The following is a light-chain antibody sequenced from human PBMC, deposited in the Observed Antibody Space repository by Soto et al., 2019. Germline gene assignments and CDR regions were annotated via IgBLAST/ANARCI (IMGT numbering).Light chain of an antibody. Sequence: IQMTQSPSTLPASVVDIVTITSRATQSISSCLAWYQQKPGTAPKVLIYHASTLQSGVPSRFSGSGSGTYFTLTISSLQPEDFATYYCQQNNSFPLTFGGGTKVDIK. J-gene: IGKJ4*01. CDR3: QQNNSFPLT. CDR1: QSISSC. V-gene: IGKV1-5*01. CDR2: HAS.